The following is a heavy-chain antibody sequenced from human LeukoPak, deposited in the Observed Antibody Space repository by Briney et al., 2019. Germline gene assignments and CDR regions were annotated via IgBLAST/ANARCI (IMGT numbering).Heavy chain of an antibody. Sequence: SETLSLTCAVSGGSISSSNWWSWVRQPPGKGLEWIGEIYHSGSTNYNPSLKSRVTMSLDTSKNQFSLKLSSVTAADTAVYYCARGLGALPPRCRFDPWGQGTLVTVSS. V-gene: IGHV4-4*02. D-gene: IGHD4/OR15-4a*01. CDR1: GGSISSSNW. J-gene: IGHJ5*02. CDR3: ARGLGALPPRCRFDP. CDR2: IYHSGST.